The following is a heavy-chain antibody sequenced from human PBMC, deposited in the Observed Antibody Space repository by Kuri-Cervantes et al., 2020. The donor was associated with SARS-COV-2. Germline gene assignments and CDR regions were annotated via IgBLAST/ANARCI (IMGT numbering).Heavy chain of an antibody. V-gene: IGHV5-51*06. Sequence: GGSLRLSCKGSGYSFTNYWIGWVRQMPGKGLEWMGIIYPGDSDTRYSPSFQGQVAISADRSISTAYLQWSSLMASDTDMYYCARSTWGSYFDFWGQGTLVTVSS. CDR1: GYSFTNYW. J-gene: IGHJ4*02. CDR2: IYPGDSDT. D-gene: IGHD3-16*01. CDR3: ARSTWGSYFDF.